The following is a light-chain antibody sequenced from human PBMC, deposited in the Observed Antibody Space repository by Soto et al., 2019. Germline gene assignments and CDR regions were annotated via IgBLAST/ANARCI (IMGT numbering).Light chain of an antibody. Sequence: QSALTQPASVSGSPGQSITISCTGTSSDVGGYNYVSWYQQHPGKAPKLMIYDVNNRPSGVSNRFSGSKSGNTASLTFSGLQADDEADYYCCSYAGSSSYVFGTGTKVTVL. J-gene: IGLJ1*01. V-gene: IGLV2-14*03. CDR1: SSDVGGYNY. CDR3: CSYAGSSSYV. CDR2: DVN.